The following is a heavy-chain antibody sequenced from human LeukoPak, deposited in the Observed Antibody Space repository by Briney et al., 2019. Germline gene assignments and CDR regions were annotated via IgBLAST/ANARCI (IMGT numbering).Heavy chain of an antibody. V-gene: IGHV1-18*01. J-gene: IGHJ4*02. D-gene: IGHD3-10*01. CDR2: ISAYNGNT. CDR3: ARDAEGTSDY. CDR1: GGTFSSYA. Sequence: ASVKVSCKASGGTFSSYAISWVRQAPGQGLEWMGWISAYNGNTNYAQKLQGRITMTTDTSANTAYMELRSLRSDDTAVYYCARDAEGTSDYWGQGTLVTVSS.